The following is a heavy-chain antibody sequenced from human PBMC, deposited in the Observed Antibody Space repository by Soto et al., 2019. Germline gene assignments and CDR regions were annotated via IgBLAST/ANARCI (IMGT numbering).Heavy chain of an antibody. CDR1: GFTFGDYG. D-gene: IGHD1-1*01. J-gene: IGHJ3*02. CDR2: INWNGGST. Sequence: GGSLRLSCAASGFTFGDYGMSWVRQAPGKGLEWVSGINWNGGSTGYADSVNGRFTISRDNAKNSLYLQMNSLRAEDTAFYYCARDKTGTDAFDIWGQGTMVTVSS. CDR3: ARDKTGTDAFDI. V-gene: IGHV3-20*04.